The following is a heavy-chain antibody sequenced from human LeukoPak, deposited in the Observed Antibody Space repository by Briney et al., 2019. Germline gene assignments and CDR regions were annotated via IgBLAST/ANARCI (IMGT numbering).Heavy chain of an antibody. CDR2: ISSSSSYI. V-gene: IGHV3-21*04. J-gene: IGHJ4*02. Sequence: GGSLRLSCAASGFTFSSYSMNWVRQAPGKGLEWVSSISSSSSYIYYADSAKGRFTISRDNSKNTLYLQMNSLRAEDTAVYYCARLWIQLRDYWGQGTLVTVSS. CDR3: ARLWIQLRDY. D-gene: IGHD5-18*01. CDR1: GFTFSSYS.